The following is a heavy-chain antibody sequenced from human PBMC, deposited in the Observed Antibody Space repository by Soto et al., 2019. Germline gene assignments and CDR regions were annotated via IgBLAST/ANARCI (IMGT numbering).Heavy chain of an antibody. CDR3: ARGGRDGYNLSF. D-gene: IGHD5-12*01. CDR1: GGSVSSGSYY. V-gene: IGHV4-61*01. J-gene: IGHJ4*02. Sequence: QVQLQESGPGLVKPSETLSLTCTVSGGSVSSGSYYWSWIRQPPGKGLEWIGYIYYSGSTTYNPSRKSRVSLSVDTSKNQCSQKLSSVTAADTAVYYCARGGRDGYNLSFWGQVTLGTVSS. CDR2: IYYSGST.